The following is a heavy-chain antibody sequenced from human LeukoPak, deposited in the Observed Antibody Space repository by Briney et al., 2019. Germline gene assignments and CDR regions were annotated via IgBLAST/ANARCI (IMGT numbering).Heavy chain of an antibody. J-gene: IGHJ4*02. Sequence: GGSLRLSCAASGVIFNQYWMSWVRQAPGKGLEWVALISHDGSDKNYADSVKGRFTISRDNSNSTLYLQMDSLRGDDAAVYYCAKAVGSISWSFDYWGQGTLVTVSS. V-gene: IGHV3-30*18. CDR3: AKAVGSISWSFDY. CDR1: GVIFNQYW. D-gene: IGHD6-13*01. CDR2: ISHDGSDK.